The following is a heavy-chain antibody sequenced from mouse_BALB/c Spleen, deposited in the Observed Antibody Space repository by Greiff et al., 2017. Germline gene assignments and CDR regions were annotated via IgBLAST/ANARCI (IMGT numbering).Heavy chain of an antibody. J-gene: IGHJ3*01. CDR3: VRESIYDYDAFAY. Sequence: GGGWVQPRGSLKLSGAALCFTFIPHPMIWLGLGPGKCGEWVARIRSKSNNYATYYADSVKDRFTISRDDSHSMLYLQMNNLKTEDTAMYYCVRESIYDYDAFAYWGQGTLVTVSA. V-gene: IGHV10S3*01. D-gene: IGHD2-4*01. CDR1: CFTFIPHP. CDR2: IRSKSNNYAT.